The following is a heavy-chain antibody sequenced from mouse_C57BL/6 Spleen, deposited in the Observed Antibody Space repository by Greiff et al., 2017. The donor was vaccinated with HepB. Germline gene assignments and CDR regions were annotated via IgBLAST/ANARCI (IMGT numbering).Heavy chain of an antibody. CDR2: IDPSDSET. J-gene: IGHJ2*01. CDR1: GYTFTSYW. CDR3: ARYAGSHYFDY. D-gene: IGHD2-2*01. V-gene: IGHV1-52*01. Sequence: VQLQQPGAELVRPGSSVKLSCKASGYTFTSYWMHWVKQRPIQGLEWIGNIDPSDSETHYNQKFKDKATLTVDKSSSTAYMQLSSLTSEDSAVYYCARYAGSHYFDYWGQGTTLTVSS.